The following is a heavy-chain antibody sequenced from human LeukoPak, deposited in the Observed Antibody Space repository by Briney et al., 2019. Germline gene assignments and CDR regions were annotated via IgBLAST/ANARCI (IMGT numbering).Heavy chain of an antibody. CDR1: DGSISSGDYY. CDR3: VRGSASAGAYWYFDL. Sequence: SETLSLTCTVSDGSISSGDYYWTWIRQPPGKGLEWIGYIYYTGSTHYNPSLKSRVTMSVDMSKNQFSLKLSSVTAADTAVYSCVRGSASAGAYWYFDLWGRGTLVTVSS. D-gene: IGHD7-27*01. V-gene: IGHV4-30-4*01. CDR2: IYYTGST. J-gene: IGHJ2*01.